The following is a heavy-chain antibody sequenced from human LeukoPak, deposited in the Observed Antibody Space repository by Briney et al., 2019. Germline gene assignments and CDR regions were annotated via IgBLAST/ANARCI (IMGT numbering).Heavy chain of an antibody. CDR2: INWNGGSA. Sequence: PGGSLRLSCAASGFTFDDYGMSWVRQAPGKGLDWVSGINWNGGSAGYADSVKGRFTISRDNAKNSLYLQMNSLRAEDTALYYCARRYLRDYFDYWGQGTLVTVSS. J-gene: IGHJ4*02. V-gene: IGHV3-20*04. CDR3: ARRYLRDYFDY. D-gene: IGHD3-3*01. CDR1: GFTFDDYG.